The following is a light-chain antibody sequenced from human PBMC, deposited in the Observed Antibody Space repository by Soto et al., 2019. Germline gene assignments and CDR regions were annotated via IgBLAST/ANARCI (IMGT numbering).Light chain of an antibody. V-gene: IGLV2-14*01. CDR1: SSDVGGYSY. J-gene: IGLJ1*01. Sequence: QSVLTQPASVSGSPGQSITTSCTGTSSDVGGYSYVSWYQQHPGKAPKLMIYDVSNRPSGVSNRFSGSKSGNTASLTISGLQAEDEADYYCSSYTSSSTLVFGTGTKVTVL. CDR2: DVS. CDR3: SSYTSSSTLV.